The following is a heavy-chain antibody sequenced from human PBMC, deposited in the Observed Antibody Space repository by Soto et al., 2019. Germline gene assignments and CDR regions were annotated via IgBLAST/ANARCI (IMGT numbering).Heavy chain of an antibody. CDR3: ARLQYTVVTALDI. CDR2: IYHTVNT. CDR1: GVSIGSHF. V-gene: IGHV4-59*11. Sequence: SETLSLTCSVSGVSIGSHFWSWIRKAPGKGPELVGYIYHTVNTKYNPALKRRVTISMDTSKNQLSLQLSSVTAADASVYYCARLQYTVVTALDIWGQGTMVT. J-gene: IGHJ3*02. D-gene: IGHD2-15*01.